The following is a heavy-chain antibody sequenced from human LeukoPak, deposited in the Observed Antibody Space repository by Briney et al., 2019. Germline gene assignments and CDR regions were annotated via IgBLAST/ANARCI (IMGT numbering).Heavy chain of an antibody. Sequence: SETLSLTCTVSGGPISSYYWSWIRQPPGKGLEWIGYIYYSGGTDYNPSLKSRVTISVDTSKNQFSLKLRSVTAADTAVYYCARHVTISGPYDASDIWGQGTMVTVSP. V-gene: IGHV4-59*08. CDR1: GGPISSYY. CDR3: ARHVTISGPYDASDI. CDR2: IYYSGGT. J-gene: IGHJ3*02. D-gene: IGHD5-24*01.